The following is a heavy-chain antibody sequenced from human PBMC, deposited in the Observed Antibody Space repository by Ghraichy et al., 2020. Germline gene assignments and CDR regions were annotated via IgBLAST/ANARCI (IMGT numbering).Heavy chain of an antibody. D-gene: IGHD2-21*02. J-gene: IGHJ4*02. CDR1: GGSFSGYY. Sequence: SETLSLTCAVYGGSFSGYYWSWIRQPPGKGLEWIGEINHSGSTNYNPSLKSRVTISVDTSKNQFSLKLSSVTAAATAVYYCARDEAGPAQVVTATPLDYWGQGTLVTVSS. CDR2: INHSGST. CDR3: ARDEAGPAQVVTATPLDY. V-gene: IGHV4-34*01.